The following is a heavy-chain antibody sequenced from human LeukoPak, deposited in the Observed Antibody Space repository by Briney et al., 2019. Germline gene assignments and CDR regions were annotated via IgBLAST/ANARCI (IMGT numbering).Heavy chain of an antibody. Sequence: ASVKVSCKASGYTFADYYIHWVRQAPGQGLEWMGWISPNSGGPNYAQKFRGRVTMTRDTSISTAYMELNRLTSDDTAVYYCTRPNYGDYWGYFEYWGQGTLVTVSS. CDR1: GYTFADYY. J-gene: IGHJ4*02. CDR3: TRPNYGDYWGYFEY. CDR2: ISPNSGGP. D-gene: IGHD4-17*01. V-gene: IGHV1-2*02.